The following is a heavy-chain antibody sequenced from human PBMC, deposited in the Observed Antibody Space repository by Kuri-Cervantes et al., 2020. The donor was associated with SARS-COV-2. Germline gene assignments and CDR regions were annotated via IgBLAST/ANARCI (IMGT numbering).Heavy chain of an antibody. CDR3: TRSHYSTSRFFYYSLDV. CDR1: GGSISSYY. Sequence: SETLSLTCTVSGGSISSYYWSWIRQPPGKGLEWIGYIYYSGSTNYNPSLKSRVTISVDTSKNQFSLKLSSVTAADTAVYYCTRSHYSTSRFFYYSLDVWGQATTATVSS. D-gene: IGHD6-6*01. J-gene: IGHJ6*02. CDR2: IYYSGST. V-gene: IGHV4-59*08.